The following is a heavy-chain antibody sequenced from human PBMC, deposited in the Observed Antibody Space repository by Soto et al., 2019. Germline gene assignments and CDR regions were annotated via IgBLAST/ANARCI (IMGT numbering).Heavy chain of an antibody. D-gene: IGHD1-7*01. V-gene: IGHV1-69*17. CDR1: GGTFSRYA. Sequence: KVSCKASGGTFSRYAISWVRQAPGQGLEWMGGIIPLFSIANYTQKFQGRVTITADKSTSTAYMQLSSLRSEDTAVYYCARTYNWNYARGSHYFDHWGQGTLVTVSS. CDR2: IIPLFSIA. J-gene: IGHJ4*02. CDR3: ARTYNWNYARGSHYFDH.